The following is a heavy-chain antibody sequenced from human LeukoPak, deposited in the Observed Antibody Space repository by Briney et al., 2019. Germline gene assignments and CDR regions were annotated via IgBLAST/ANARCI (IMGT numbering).Heavy chain of an antibody. D-gene: IGHD3-22*01. J-gene: IGHJ4*02. CDR1: GFTFSSYS. V-gene: IGHV3-21*01. Sequence: GGSLRLSCAASGFTFSSYSMNWVRQAPGKGLEWVSSISSSSSYIYYADSVKGRFTISRDNAKNSLYLQMNSLRAEDTAVYYCAREQGTYYDSSGYSIDYWGQGTLVTVSS. CDR2: ISSSSSYI. CDR3: AREQGTYYDSSGYSIDY.